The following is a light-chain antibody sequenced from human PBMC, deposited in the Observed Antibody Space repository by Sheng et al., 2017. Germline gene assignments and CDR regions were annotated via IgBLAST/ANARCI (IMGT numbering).Light chain of an antibody. CDR2: DDR. V-gene: IGLV3-21*03. Sequence: SYVMTQPPSVSVVPGKTASITCGGDHLGSKSVHWYQHKAGQAPLLVLYDDRDRPSGIPERFSGSTSGHTATLTISRVEAGDEADYYCQIWDSGGDHPGMVFGGGTKLTVL. CDR1: HLGSKS. CDR3: QIWDSGGDHPGMV. J-gene: IGLJ2*01.